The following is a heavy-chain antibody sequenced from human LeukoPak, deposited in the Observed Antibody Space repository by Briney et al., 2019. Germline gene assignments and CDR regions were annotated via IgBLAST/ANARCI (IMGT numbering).Heavy chain of an antibody. D-gene: IGHD6-19*01. CDR2: IIPIFGTA. Sequence: ASVKVSYKDSGYTFTSYGISWVRQAPGQGLEWMGRIIPIFGTANYAQKFQGRVTITTDESTSTAYMELSSLRSEDTAVYYCARERMAGTLYYYYYYYMDVWGKGTTVTVSS. CDR3: ARERMAGTLYYYYYYYMDV. CDR1: GYTFTSYG. V-gene: IGHV1-69*05. J-gene: IGHJ6*03.